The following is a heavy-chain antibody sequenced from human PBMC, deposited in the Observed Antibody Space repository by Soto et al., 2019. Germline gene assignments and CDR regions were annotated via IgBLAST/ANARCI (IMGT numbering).Heavy chain of an antibody. CDR3: ARDLGSSGSYDY. CDR1: GVTFSSFW. D-gene: IGHD6-19*01. CDR2: IRQDGSDK. Sequence: PGGSLRLSCAASGVTFSSFWMGWVRQAPGKGLEWVGNIRQDGSDKYYVDSVKGRFTISRDNAKNSLYLQMNSLRAEDTAAYHCARDLGSSGSYDYWGQGT. V-gene: IGHV3-7*01. J-gene: IGHJ4*02.